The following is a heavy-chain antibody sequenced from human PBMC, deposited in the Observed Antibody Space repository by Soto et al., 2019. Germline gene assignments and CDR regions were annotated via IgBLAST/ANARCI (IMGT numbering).Heavy chain of an antibody. CDR1: GGTFSSYT. D-gene: IGHD3-22*01. CDR2: IIPILGIA. Sequence: SVKVSCKASGGTFSSYTISWVRQAPGQGLEWMGRIIPILGIANYAQKFQGRVTITADKSTSTAYMELSSLRSEDTAVYYCARTPLDYGRSGFYVFLHWSAMDVWG. CDR3: ARTPLDYGRSGFYVFLHWSAMDV. V-gene: IGHV1-69*02. J-gene: IGHJ6*01.